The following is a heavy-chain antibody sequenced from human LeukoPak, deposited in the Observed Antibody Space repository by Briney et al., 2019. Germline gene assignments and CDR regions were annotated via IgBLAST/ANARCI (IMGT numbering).Heavy chain of an antibody. D-gene: IGHD5-12*01. CDR1: GYTFTGYY. Sequence: ASVKVSCKAPGYTFTGYYMHWVRQAPGQGLEWMGWINPNSGGTNYAQKFQGRVTMTRDTSISTAYMELSRLRSDDTAVYYCARMIVATLENYFDYWGQGTLVTVSS. J-gene: IGHJ4*02. V-gene: IGHV1-2*02. CDR3: ARMIVATLENYFDY. CDR2: INPNSGGT.